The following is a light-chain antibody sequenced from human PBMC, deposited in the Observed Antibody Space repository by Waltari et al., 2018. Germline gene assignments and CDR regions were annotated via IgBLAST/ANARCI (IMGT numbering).Light chain of an antibody. CDR2: AVS. J-gene: IGKJ4*01. CDR3: QQYYTSPLT. V-gene: IGKV1-NL1*01. CDR1: QDIYNS. Sequence: DVQMTQSPSSLSASVGDRVTITCRASQDIYNSLAWFQQRSGKAPNLLVFAVSRLQGGVSSRFSASGSGTDFSLTINNLQPEDFATYYCQQYYTSPLTFGGGTTVEVK.